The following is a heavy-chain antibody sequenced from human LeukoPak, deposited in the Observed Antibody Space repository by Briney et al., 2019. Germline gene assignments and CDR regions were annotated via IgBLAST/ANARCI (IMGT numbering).Heavy chain of an antibody. D-gene: IGHD2-2*01. V-gene: IGHV3-23*01. CDR2: ISGSGGST. Sequence: PGGSLRLSCAASGFTFSSYAMSWVRQAPGKGLEWVSAISGSGGSTYYADSVKGRFTISRDNSKNTLYLQMNSLRAEDTAVYYCAKDQDIVVVPAAIPVYYFDYWGQGTLVTVS. CDR1: GFTFSSYA. CDR3: AKDQDIVVVPAAIPVYYFDY. J-gene: IGHJ4*02.